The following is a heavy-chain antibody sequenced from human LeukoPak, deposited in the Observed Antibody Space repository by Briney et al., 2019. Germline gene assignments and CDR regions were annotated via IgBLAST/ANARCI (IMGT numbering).Heavy chain of an antibody. CDR3: ARGDLGYCSSTSCYGNWFDP. CDR1: GFTFSDYY. Sequence: GGSLRLSCAASGFTFSDYYMSWIRQAPGKGLEWVSYISSSGSTTYYADSVKGRFTISRDNAKNSLYLQMNSLRAEDTAVYYCARGDLGYCSSTSCYGNWFDPWGQGTLVAVSS. J-gene: IGHJ5*02. CDR2: ISSSGSTT. V-gene: IGHV3-11*01. D-gene: IGHD2-2*01.